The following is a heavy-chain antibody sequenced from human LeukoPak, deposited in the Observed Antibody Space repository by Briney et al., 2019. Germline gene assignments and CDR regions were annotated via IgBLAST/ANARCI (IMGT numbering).Heavy chain of an antibody. CDR3: ARARPNYDSSGYTVLFDY. CDR1: GGSFSGYY. CDR2: INHSGST. J-gene: IGHJ4*02. Sequence: SETLSLTCAVYGGSFSGYYWSWIRQPPGKGLEWIGEINHSGSTNYNPSLKSRVTISVDTSKNQFSLKLSSVTAADTAVYYCARARPNYDSSGYTVLFDYWGQGTLVTVSS. D-gene: IGHD3-22*01. V-gene: IGHV4-34*01.